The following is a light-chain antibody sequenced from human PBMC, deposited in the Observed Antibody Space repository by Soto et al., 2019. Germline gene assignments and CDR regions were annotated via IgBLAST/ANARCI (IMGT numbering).Light chain of an antibody. J-gene: IGKJ4*01. Sequence: EVVLKQSPGALSLTPGERATLSCRASHSVDSSYFAWYQQRPGQAPRLLIYETSSRATGIPDRFSGSGSGTDFTLTVSRLEPEDFAVYFCQQYGSYPLTFGGGTKVDIK. CDR3: QQYGSYPLT. CDR2: ETS. CDR1: HSVDSSY. V-gene: IGKV3-20*01.